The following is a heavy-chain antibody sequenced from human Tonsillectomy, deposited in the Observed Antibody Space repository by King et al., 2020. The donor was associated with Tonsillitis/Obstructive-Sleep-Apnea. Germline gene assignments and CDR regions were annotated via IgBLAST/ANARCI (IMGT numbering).Heavy chain of an antibody. CDR3: ARDSGY. CDR1: GVTFNSYS. J-gene: IGHJ4*02. Sequence: VQLVESGGGFVQPGGSLRLSWAALGVTFNSYSMNWVRKAADKGLGWVSYISSSSSNIYYADSVKGRFTISRDDAKKSVHPQMNSLRDEDTAVYYCARDSGYWGQGTLVTVSS. CDR2: ISSSSSNI. V-gene: IGHV3-48*02.